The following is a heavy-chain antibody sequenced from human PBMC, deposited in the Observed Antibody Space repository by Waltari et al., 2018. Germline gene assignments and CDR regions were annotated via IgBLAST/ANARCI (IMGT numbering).Heavy chain of an antibody. Sequence: EVPLLESGGGLVQPGGSLRLSCAASGFTFSSDAMSWVRQAPGKGLDWVSAISGSGGSTYYAESVKGRFTITIDNTKNTLYLQMNSLRAEDTAVYYCATSMAVGGKGRGWFDSWGQGTLVTVSS. CDR3: ATSMAVGGKGRGWFDS. D-gene: IGHD6-19*01. V-gene: IGHV3-23*01. J-gene: IGHJ5*01. CDR2: ISGSGGST. CDR1: GFTFSSDA.